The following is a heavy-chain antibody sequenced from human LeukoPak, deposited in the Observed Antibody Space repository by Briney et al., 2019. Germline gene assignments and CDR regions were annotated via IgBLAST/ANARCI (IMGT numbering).Heavy chain of an antibody. CDR1: GFTFSSYA. J-gene: IGHJ4*02. CDR3: ARGGAGVPFHDYGDPGSLDY. D-gene: IGHD4-17*01. Sequence: PGGSLRLSCAASGFTFSSYAMHWVRQAPGKGLEWVAVISYDGSNKYYADSVKGRFTISRDNSKNTLYLQMNSLRAEDTAVYYCARGGAGVPFHDYGDPGSLDYWGQGTLVTVSS. V-gene: IGHV3-30-3*01. CDR2: ISYDGSNK.